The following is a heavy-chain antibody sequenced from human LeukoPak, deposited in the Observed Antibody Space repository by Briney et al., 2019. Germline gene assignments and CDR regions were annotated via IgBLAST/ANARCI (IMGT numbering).Heavy chain of an antibody. CDR2: ISGSGVNT. CDR1: GFTFSSYA. CDR3: ARSGYSGYEFDH. Sequence: GGSLRLSCAASGFTFSSYAMTWVRQAPGEGLEWVSLISGSGVNTYYADFVKGRFTISRDNSKNTLSLQMNSLRAEDTAVYYCARSGYSGYEFDHWGQGTRVTFSS. D-gene: IGHD5-12*01. J-gene: IGHJ4*02. V-gene: IGHV3-23*01.